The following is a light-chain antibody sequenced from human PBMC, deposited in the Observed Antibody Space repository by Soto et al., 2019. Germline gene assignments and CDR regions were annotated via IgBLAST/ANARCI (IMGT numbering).Light chain of an antibody. CDR1: QTISNN. CDR2: GAS. V-gene: IGKV3-15*01. Sequence: EVGMTQSPATVSVSPGEGVTLSCRASQTISNNLAWYQQKPGQAPRLLIYGASTRATGVPARFSGGGSGTEFTLTISSLQSEDFAFYYSQQNNKWPPVTFGGGTKVEIK. CDR3: QQNNKWPPVT. J-gene: IGKJ4*01.